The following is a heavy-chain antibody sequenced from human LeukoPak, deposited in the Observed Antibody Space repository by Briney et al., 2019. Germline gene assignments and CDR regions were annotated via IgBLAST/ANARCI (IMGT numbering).Heavy chain of an antibody. J-gene: IGHJ4*02. Sequence: SETLSLTCAVYGGSFSGYYWSWIRQPPGKGLEWIGEINHSGSTNYNPSLKSRVTISVDTSRNQFSLKLSSVTAADTAVYYCASYTAGGGGLDYWGQGTLVTVSS. V-gene: IGHV4-34*01. CDR1: GGSFSGYY. D-gene: IGHD5-18*01. CDR2: INHSGST. CDR3: ASYTAGGGGLDY.